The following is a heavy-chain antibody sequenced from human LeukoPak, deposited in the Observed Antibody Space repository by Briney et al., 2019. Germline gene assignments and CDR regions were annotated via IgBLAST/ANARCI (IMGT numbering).Heavy chain of an antibody. Sequence: GASVKVSCKASGYTFTNFDINWVRQATGQGLEWMGWMSPNSGDTGYVEKFQGRITMTRNTSISTAYMELSSLRSEDTAVYYCARFRIHYGSGSPSGLDVWGQGTTVIVSS. D-gene: IGHD3-10*01. CDR3: ARFRIHYGSGSPSGLDV. V-gene: IGHV1-8*01. J-gene: IGHJ6*02. CDR1: GYTFTNFD. CDR2: MSPNSGDT.